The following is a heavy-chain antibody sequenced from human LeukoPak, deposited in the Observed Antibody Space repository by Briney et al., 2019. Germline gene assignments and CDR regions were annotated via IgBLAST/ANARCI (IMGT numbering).Heavy chain of an antibody. CDR3: ARDSSSEGPLEY. CDR1: GFTFSASA. D-gene: IGHD3-22*01. Sequence: GGSLRLSCAASGFTFSASAVHWVRQASGKGLEWIGRIRSKTNNYATACADSLKGRFTVSRDDSKNTAYLQMNSLKTEDSAVYFCARDSSSEGPLEYWGQGTRVTVSS. V-gene: IGHV3-73*01. J-gene: IGHJ4*02. CDR2: IRSKTNNYAT.